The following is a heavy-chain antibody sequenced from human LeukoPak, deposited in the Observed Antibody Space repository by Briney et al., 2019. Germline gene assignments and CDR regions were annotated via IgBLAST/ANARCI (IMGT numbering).Heavy chain of an antibody. CDR1: GGSFSGYY. V-gene: IGHV4-34*01. CDR2: INHSGST. Sequence: PSETLSLTCAVYGGSFSGYYWSWLRQPPGKGLEWIGEINHSGSTNYNPSLKSRVTISVDTSKNQFSLKLSSVTAADTAVYYCARGQQYYDFWSGHNWFDPWGQATLVTVSS. CDR3: ARGQQYYDFWSGHNWFDP. J-gene: IGHJ5*02. D-gene: IGHD3-3*01.